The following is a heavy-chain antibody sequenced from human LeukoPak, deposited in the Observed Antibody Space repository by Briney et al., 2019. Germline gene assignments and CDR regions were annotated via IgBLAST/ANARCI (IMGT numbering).Heavy chain of an antibody. CDR3: ARTLGDSRFDP. CDR2: IFYSGAT. D-gene: IGHD2-21*01. J-gene: IGHJ5*02. V-gene: IGHV4-31*03. CDR1: GGSISSGHYY. Sequence: PSQTLSLTCTVSGGSISSGHYYRSWIRQHPGKGLEWIGYIFYSGATYYDPSLKSRVTISVDTSKNQFSLKVTSVTAADTAVYYCARTLGDSRFDPWGQGTLVTVSS.